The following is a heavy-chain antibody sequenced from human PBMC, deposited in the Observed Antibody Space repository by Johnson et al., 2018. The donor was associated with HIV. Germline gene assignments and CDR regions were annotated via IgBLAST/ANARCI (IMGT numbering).Heavy chain of an antibody. CDR1: GFTFSSYG. CDR2: MWYDGSNK. V-gene: IGHV3-33*06. D-gene: IGHD6-13*01. CDR3: AKDQWGSSWTNDAFDI. Sequence: QVQLVESGGGVVQPGRSLRLSCAASGFTFSSYGMHWVRQAPGKGLEWVAVMWYDGSNKYYADSVKGRFTISRDNSKNTLYLQMNSLRAEDPAVYYCAKDQWGSSWTNDAFDIWGQGTMVTVSS. J-gene: IGHJ3*02.